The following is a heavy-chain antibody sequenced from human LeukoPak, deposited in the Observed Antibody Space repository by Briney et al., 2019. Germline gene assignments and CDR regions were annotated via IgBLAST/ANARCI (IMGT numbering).Heavy chain of an antibody. V-gene: IGHV3-23*01. CDR2: VGGRSSGT. D-gene: IGHD4-17*01. CDR1: GFTFSNYA. CDR3: ATHMTTVTTPFDY. Sequence: GGSLRLSCAASGFTFSNYAVSWVRQAPRKGLEWVSTVGGRSSGTYYADPVKGRFTISRDNSENTFYLQMNSLRVEDTAVYYCATHMTTVTTPFDYWGQGTLVTVSS. J-gene: IGHJ4*02.